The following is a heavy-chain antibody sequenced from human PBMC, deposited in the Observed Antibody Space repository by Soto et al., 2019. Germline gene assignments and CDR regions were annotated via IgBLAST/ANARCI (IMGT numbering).Heavy chain of an antibody. CDR3: ARLGLLYYFDY. CDR1: GGSISSSSYY. CDR2: IYYSGST. Sequence: SETLSLTCTVSGGSISSSSYYWGWIRQPPGKGLEWIGSIYYSGSTYYNPSLKSRVTISVDTPKNQFSLKLSSVTAADTAVYYCARLGLLYYFDYWGQGTLVTVSS. V-gene: IGHV4-39*01. D-gene: IGHD2-21*01. J-gene: IGHJ4*02.